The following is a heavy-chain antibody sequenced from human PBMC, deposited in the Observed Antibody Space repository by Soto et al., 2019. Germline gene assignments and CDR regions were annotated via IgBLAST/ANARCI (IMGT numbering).Heavy chain of an antibody. CDR1: GYTFTSYA. Sequence: ASVKVSCKASGYTFTSYAMHWVSQAPGQRLEWMGWINAGNGNTKYSQKFQGRVTITRDTSASTAYMELSSLRSEDTAVYYCARDSGIGEFLYPKTYYYYGMDVWGQGTTVTVSS. D-gene: IGHD3-10*01. J-gene: IGHJ6*02. CDR2: INAGNGNT. V-gene: IGHV1-3*01. CDR3: ARDSGIGEFLYPKTYYYYGMDV.